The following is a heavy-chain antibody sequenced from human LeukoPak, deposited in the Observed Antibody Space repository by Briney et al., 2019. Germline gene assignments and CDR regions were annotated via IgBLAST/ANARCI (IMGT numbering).Heavy chain of an antibody. Sequence: GRSLRLSCAASGFTFSSYGMHWVRQAPGKGLEWVGRVKRRSDGGTTDYAAPVKGRFTISRDDSKNALYLQMNSLKTEDTAVYYCTTARPRGYYDFWSGYYPFDYWGQGTLVTVSS. CDR1: GFTFSSYG. J-gene: IGHJ4*02. CDR2: VKRRSDGGTT. V-gene: IGHV3-15*01. CDR3: TTARPRGYYDFWSGYYPFDY. D-gene: IGHD3-3*01.